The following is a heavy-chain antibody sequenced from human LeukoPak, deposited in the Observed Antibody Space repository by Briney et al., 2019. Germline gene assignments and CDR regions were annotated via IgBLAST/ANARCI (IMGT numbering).Heavy chain of an antibody. CDR2: ISGSGGST. V-gene: IGHV3-23*01. J-gene: IGHJ4*02. CDR3: AKESANRYGSGWYGLDY. CDR1: GFTFSSYA. Sequence: PGGSLRLSCAASGFTFSSYAMSWVRQAPGKGLEWVSAISGSGGSTYYADSVKGRFTISRDNSKNTLYLQMNSLRAEDTAVYYCAKESANRYGSGWYGLDYWGQGTLVTVSS. D-gene: IGHD6-19*01.